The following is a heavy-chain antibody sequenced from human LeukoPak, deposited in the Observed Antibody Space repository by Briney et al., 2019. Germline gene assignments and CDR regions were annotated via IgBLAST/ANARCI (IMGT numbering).Heavy chain of an antibody. Sequence: PSETLSLTCAVYGGSFSSYYWGWIRQPPGKGLEWIGSIYYSGSTYYNPSLKSRVTISVDTSKNQFSLKLSSVTAADTAVYYCARATLAFDIWGQGTMVTVSS. V-gene: IGHV4-39*01. J-gene: IGHJ3*02. CDR2: IYYSGST. D-gene: IGHD5-12*01. CDR1: GGSFSSYY. CDR3: ARATLAFDI.